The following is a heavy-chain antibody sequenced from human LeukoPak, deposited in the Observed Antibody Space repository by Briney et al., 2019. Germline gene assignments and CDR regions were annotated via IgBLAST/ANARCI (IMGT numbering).Heavy chain of an antibody. V-gene: IGHV4-59*01. Sequence: SETLSLTCTVSGGSISSYYWSWIRQPPGKGLEWIGYIYYSGSTNYNPSLKSRVTISVDTSKNQFSLKLSSVTAADTAVYYCVRLYSGSYFAPSYMDVWGKGTTVTISS. CDR3: VRLYSGSYFAPSYMDV. CDR2: IYYSGST. D-gene: IGHD1-26*01. J-gene: IGHJ6*03. CDR1: GGSISSYY.